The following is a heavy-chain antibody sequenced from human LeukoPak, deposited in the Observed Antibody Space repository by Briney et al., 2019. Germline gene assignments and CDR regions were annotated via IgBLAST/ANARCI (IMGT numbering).Heavy chain of an antibody. Sequence: GGSLRLSCAASGFTFSSYAMSWVRQAPGKGLEWVSAISGSGGSTYYADSVKGRFTISRDNSKNTPYLQMNSLRAEDTAVYYCAKGRGYGEYNWFDPWGQGTLVTVSS. CDR2: ISGSGGST. J-gene: IGHJ5*02. V-gene: IGHV3-23*01. D-gene: IGHD3-10*01. CDR3: AKGRGYGEYNWFDP. CDR1: GFTFSSYA.